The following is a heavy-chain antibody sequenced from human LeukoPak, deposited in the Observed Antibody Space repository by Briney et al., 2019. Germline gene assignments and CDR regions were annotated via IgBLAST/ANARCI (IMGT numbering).Heavy chain of an antibody. CDR3: AKDTAGSRYCSSTSCSHNWFDP. CDR2: ISYDGSNK. V-gene: IGHV3-30-3*01. CDR1: GFTFSSYA. Sequence: GRSLRLSCAASGFTFSSYAMHWVRQAPGKGLEWVAVISYDGSNKYYADSVKGRFTISRDNSKNTLYLQMNSLRAEDTAVYYCAKDTAGSRYCSSTSCSHNWFDPWGQGTLVTVSS. J-gene: IGHJ5*02. D-gene: IGHD2-2*01.